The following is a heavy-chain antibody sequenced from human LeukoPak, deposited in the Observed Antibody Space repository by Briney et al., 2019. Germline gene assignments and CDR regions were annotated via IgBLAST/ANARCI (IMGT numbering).Heavy chain of an antibody. V-gene: IGHV4-39*01. CDR3: ATPHLYSSGWFYY. CDR2: IYYSGST. D-gene: IGHD6-19*01. Sequence: SETLSLTCTVSGGSISSSSYYWGWIRQPPGKGLEWIGSIYYSGSTYYNPSLKSRVTISVDTSKNQFSLKLSSVTVADTAVYYCATPHLYSSGWFYYWGQGTLVTVSS. CDR1: GGSISSSSYY. J-gene: IGHJ4*02.